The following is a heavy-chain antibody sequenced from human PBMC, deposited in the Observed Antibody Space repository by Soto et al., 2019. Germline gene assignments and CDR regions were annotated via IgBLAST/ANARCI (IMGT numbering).Heavy chain of an antibody. Sequence: QVQLKQWGAELLNLSETLSLPWAVYGGSFSGYYWSWIRHPPGRGLGWMGEINDSGRTNYNPSLKSRVTISVDTSKNQFSLKLSSVTAADTAVYYCARGTSRYCTNGVCPPFDYWGQGTLVTVSS. CDR3: ARGTSRYCTNGVCPPFDY. V-gene: IGHV4-34*01. CDR1: GGSFSGYY. D-gene: IGHD2-8*01. CDR2: INDSGRT. J-gene: IGHJ4*02.